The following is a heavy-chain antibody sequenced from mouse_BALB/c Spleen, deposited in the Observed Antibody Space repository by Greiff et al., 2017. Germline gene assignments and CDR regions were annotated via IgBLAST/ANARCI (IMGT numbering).Heavy chain of an antibody. V-gene: IGHV3-2*02. J-gene: IGHJ3*01. CDR3: ARRYGNYVVFAY. Sequence: EVQLVESGPGLVKPSQSLSLTCTVTGYSITSDYAWNWIRQFPGNKLEWMGYISYSGSTSYNPSLKSRISITRDTSKNQFFLQLNSVTTEDTATYYCARRYGNYVVFAYWGQGTLVTVSA. CDR2: ISYSGST. CDR1: GYSITSDYA. D-gene: IGHD2-10*02.